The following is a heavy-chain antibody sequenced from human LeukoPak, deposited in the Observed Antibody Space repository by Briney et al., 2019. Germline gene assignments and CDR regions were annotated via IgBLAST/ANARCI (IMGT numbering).Heavy chain of an antibody. CDR3: ARDGSGRVPEMSAPDY. Sequence: GGSLRLSCAASGFTFSSYSMNWVRQAPGKGLEWVSYIRSSSSTIYCADSVKGRFTISRDNAKNSLHLQMNSLRAEDTAVYYCARDGSGRVPEMSAPDYWGQGTLVTVSS. J-gene: IGHJ4*02. CDR2: IRSSSSTI. V-gene: IGHV3-48*01. D-gene: IGHD3-10*01. CDR1: GFTFSSYS.